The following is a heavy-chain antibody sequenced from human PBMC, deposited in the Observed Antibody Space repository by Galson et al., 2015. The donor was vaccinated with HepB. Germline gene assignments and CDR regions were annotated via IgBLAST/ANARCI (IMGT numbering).Heavy chain of an antibody. CDR3: AKEYYYDSKFAFDI. Sequence: SVKVSCKASGYTFTSYGISWVRQAPGQGLEWMGWISAYNGNTNYAQKLQGRVTMTTDTSTSTAYMELRSLRSDDTAVYYCAKEYYYDSKFAFDIWGQGTMVTVSS. CDR2: ISAYNGNT. D-gene: IGHD3-22*01. CDR1: GYTFTSYG. J-gene: IGHJ3*02. V-gene: IGHV1-18*04.